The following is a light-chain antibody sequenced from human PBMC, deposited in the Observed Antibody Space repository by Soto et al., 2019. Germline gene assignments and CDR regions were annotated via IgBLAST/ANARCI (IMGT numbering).Light chain of an antibody. CDR2: EVS. J-gene: IGLJ1*01. Sequence: SALTQPASVSGSPGQSITISCTGTSSDVGGYNYVSWYQQHPGKAPKLMIYEVSNRPSGVSNRFSGSKSGNTASLTISGLQAEDEADYYCSSYTSSSTLEVGTGTRSPS. CDR3: SSYTSSSTLE. CDR1: SSDVGGYNY. V-gene: IGLV2-14*01.